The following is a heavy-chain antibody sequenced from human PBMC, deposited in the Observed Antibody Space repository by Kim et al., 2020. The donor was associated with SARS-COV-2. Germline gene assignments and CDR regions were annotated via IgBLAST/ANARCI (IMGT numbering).Heavy chain of an antibody. D-gene: IGHD1-1*01. J-gene: IGHJ6*02. Sequence: NPSLKSRITISVDTSKNQFSLSLRSVTTADKADYYCARDLGLTTTNGVGMDVWGQGTTVTVSS. V-gene: IGHV4-59*01. CDR3: ARDLGLTTTNGVGMDV.